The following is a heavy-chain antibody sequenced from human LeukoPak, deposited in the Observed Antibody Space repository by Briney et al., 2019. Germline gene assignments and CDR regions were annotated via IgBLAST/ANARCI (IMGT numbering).Heavy chain of an antibody. D-gene: IGHD4-17*01. CDR1: GFTFSAYT. CDR3: ARDDYGDFYFDY. CDR2: ISASGSTT. J-gene: IGHJ4*02. V-gene: IGHV3-23*01. Sequence: PGGSLRLSCAASGFTFSAYTMSWVRQAPGKGLEWVSSISASGSTTYYADSVKGRFTISRDNIDSTVYLQMNSLRAEDTAVYYCARDDYGDFYFDYWGQGTLVTVSS.